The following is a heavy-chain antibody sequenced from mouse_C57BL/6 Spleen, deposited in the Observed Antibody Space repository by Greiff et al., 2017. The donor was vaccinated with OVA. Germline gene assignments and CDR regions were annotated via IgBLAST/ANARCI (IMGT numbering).Heavy chain of an antibody. CDR3: ARAYYSHPAMDY. CDR1: GYSFTGYY. D-gene: IGHD2-12*01. V-gene: IGHV1-42*01. Sequence: EVQLQQSGPELVKPGASVKISCKASGYSFTGYYMNWVKQSPEKSLEWIGEINPSTGGTTYNQKFKAKATLTVDKSSSTAYMQLKSLTSEDSAVYYCARAYYSHPAMDYWGQGTSVTVSS. CDR2: INPSTGGT. J-gene: IGHJ4*01.